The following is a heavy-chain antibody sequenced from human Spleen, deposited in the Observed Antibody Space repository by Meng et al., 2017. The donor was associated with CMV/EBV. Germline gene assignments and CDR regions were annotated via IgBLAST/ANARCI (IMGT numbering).Heavy chain of an antibody. J-gene: IGHJ4*02. V-gene: IGHV4-31*02. D-gene: IGHD3-22*01. Sequence: SGASIGGDGYYSTWIRLHPGKGLEWIGQIYYSGSTYYNPSLKSRVTISVGTSKNQFSLKLNSVTAADTAVYYCASTNYHDSNAPLDYWGQGTLVTVSS. CDR3: ASTNYHDSNAPLDY. CDR2: IYYSGST. CDR1: GASIGGDGYY.